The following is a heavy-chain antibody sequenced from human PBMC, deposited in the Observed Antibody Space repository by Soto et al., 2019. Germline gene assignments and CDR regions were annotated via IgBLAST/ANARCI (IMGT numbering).Heavy chain of an antibody. J-gene: IGHJ6*03. D-gene: IGHD3-9*01. Sequence: GGALRLSCAASGFTFSNYPMNWVRQAPGKGLEWISYTSADSGTIYYADSVKGRFSISRDNAKDSLYLQMNSLRVEDTAVYYCASDWFCMDVWGKGPSVPVSS. V-gene: IGHV3-48*01. CDR1: GFTFSNYP. CDR3: ASDWFCMDV. CDR2: TSADSGTI.